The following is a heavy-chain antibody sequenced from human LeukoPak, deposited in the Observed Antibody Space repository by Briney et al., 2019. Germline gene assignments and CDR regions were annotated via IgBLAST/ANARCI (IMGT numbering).Heavy chain of an antibody. V-gene: IGHV4-34*01. D-gene: IGHD3-10*01. CDR3: ARRYLGGNLRYGSGSYHRTRHNWFDP. J-gene: IGHJ5*02. Sequence: PSETLSLTCAVYGGSFSGYYWSWIRQPPGKGLEWIGEINHSGSTNYNPSLKSRVTISVDTSKNQFSLKLSSVTAADTAVYYCARRYLGGNLRYGSGSYHRTRHNWFDPWGQGTLVTVSS. CDR1: GGSFSGYY. CDR2: INHSGST.